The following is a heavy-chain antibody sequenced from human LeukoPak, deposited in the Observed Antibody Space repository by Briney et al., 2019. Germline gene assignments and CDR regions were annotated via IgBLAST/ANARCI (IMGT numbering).Heavy chain of an antibody. CDR1: GYTFTGHY. V-gene: IGHV1-2*02. CDR2: INPNSGGT. J-gene: IGHJ4*02. Sequence: ASVKVSCKASGYTFTGHYMHWVRQAPGQGLEWMGWINPNSGGTNYAQKFQGRVTMTRDTSITTAYMQLNRLRSDDTAVYYCANPQRGSGSYYTDYWGQGTLVTVSS. D-gene: IGHD3-10*01. CDR3: ANPQRGSGSYYTDY.